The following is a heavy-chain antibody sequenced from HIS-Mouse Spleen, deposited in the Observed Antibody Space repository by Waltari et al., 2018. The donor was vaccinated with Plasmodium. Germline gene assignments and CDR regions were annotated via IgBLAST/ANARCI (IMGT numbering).Heavy chain of an antibody. V-gene: IGHV3-21*01. CDR3: AREDILTGYYNDYWYFDL. CDR1: GFTFRYYR. D-gene: IGHD3-9*01. Sequence: EVQLVESGGGLVKRGGSLRLSCAASGFTFRYYRMTWFPQAPGKGLEWVSSISSSSSYIYYADSVKGRFTISRDNAKNSLYLQMNSLRAEDTAVYYCAREDILTGYYNDYWYFDLWGRGSLVTVSS. CDR2: ISSSSSYI. J-gene: IGHJ2*01.